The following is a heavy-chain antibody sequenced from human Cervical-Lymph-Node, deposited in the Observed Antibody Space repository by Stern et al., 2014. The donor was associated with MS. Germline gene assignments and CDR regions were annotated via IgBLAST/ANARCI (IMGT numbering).Heavy chain of an antibody. Sequence: VQLVESGGGLVQPGRSLRLSCAASGFTFDNYAMHWVRQAPGKGLEWVSGLSWDSDFIGYADSVKGRFTISRDNAKNSLYLQMNSLRAEDTDLYYCAKDTGSSLVSSGWYVYWGQGTLVTVSS. CDR2: LSWDSDFI. D-gene: IGHD6-19*01. CDR3: AKDTGSSLVSSGWYVY. J-gene: IGHJ4*02. CDR1: GFTFDNYA. V-gene: IGHV3-9*01.